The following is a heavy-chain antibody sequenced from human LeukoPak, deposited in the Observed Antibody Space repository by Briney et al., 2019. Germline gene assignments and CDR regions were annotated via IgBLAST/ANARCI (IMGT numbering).Heavy chain of an antibody. CDR3: ARLSSGSQNWFDP. CDR1: GGSISSYY. D-gene: IGHD6-19*01. CDR2: IYYSGST. Sequence: SETLSLTCTVSGGSISSYYWSWIRQPPGKGLEWVGYIYYSGSTNYNPSLKSRVTISRDTSKNQFSLKLSSVTAADTAVYYCARLSSGSQNWFDPWGQGTLVTVSS. J-gene: IGHJ5*02. V-gene: IGHV4-59*08.